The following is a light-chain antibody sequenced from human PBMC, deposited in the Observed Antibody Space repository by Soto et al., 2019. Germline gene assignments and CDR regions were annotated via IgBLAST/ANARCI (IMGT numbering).Light chain of an antibody. J-gene: IGKJ1*01. CDR3: QQYNSYSWT. CDR1: QRISSW. V-gene: IGKV1-5*03. CDR2: RAS. Sequence: DIQMTQSPSTLSASVGDRVTITCRASQRISSWLAWYQQKPGKAPKLLIYRASILESGVPSRFSGSGSGTELTLTISSLQPDDFATYYCQQYNSYSWTFGQGTKVEIK.